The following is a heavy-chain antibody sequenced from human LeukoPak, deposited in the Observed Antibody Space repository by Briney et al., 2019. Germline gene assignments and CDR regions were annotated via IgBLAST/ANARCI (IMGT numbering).Heavy chain of an antibody. D-gene: IGHD3-10*01. CDR3: ARSQGSMVRGVPLDY. Sequence: SETLSLTCAVYGGSFSGYYWSWIRQPPGKGLEWIGEINHSGSTNYNPSLKSRVTISVDTSKNQFSLKLSSVTAADTAVYYCARSQGSMVRGVPLDYWGQGTLVTVSS. J-gene: IGHJ4*02. V-gene: IGHV4-34*01. CDR2: INHSGST. CDR1: GGSFSGYY.